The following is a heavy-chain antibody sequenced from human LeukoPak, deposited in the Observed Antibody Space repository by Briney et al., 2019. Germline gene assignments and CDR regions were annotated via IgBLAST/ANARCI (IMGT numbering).Heavy chain of an antibody. J-gene: IGHJ5*02. Sequence: SETLSPTCSVSGGSMRSYYWSWIRQPPGKELEWIGNIDNNSGSTNYNPSLKSPVIISVDTSKNQVSLKLSSVTAADTAVYYCAREIYSSGLSRWFDPWGQGTLVTVSS. D-gene: IGHD6-19*01. CDR2: IDNNSGST. CDR3: AREIYSSGLSRWFDP. V-gene: IGHV4-59*01. CDR1: GGSMRSYY.